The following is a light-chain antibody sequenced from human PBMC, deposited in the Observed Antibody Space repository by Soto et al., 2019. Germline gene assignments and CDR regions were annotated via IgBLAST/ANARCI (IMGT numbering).Light chain of an antibody. V-gene: IGKV1-39*01. CDR2: SAS. Sequence: DIQMTQSPVSLSASVGDRVTITCRASQSIGNYLNWYQQKPGEVPKLLIYSASSLQSGVPSRFSGSASVTDFTLSISNLQPEDFATYYCQQSFRPHITFGQGTRMEIK. CDR1: QSIGNY. J-gene: IGKJ5*01. CDR3: QQSFRPHIT.